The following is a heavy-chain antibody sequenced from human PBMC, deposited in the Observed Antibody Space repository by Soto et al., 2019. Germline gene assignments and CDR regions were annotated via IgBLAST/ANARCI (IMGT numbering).Heavy chain of an antibody. V-gene: IGHV3-30*18. CDR2: ISYDGSDK. J-gene: IGHJ4*02. CDR1: GFTFSSRA. CDR3: AKDNPTIAY. Sequence: QVQLVESGGGVVQPGTSLRLSCAASGFTFSSRAMHWVRQAPGKGLEWVAIISYDGSDKHYGDSLEGRFTISRDNSKNTLFLQMNSLRPDDTAIYYCAKDNPTIAYWGQGTLVTVSS.